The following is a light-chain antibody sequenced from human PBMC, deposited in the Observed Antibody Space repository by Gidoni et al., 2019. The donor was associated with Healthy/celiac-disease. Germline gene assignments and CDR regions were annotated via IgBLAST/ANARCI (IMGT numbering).Light chain of an antibody. V-gene: IGKV3-20*01. CDR1: QSVSSSY. CDR3: QQYGSSLFT. CDR2: GAS. Sequence: EIVLTQSPGTLSLSPGERATLSCRARQSVSSSYLAWYQQNPGQAPRLLLSGASSRATGIPDRFSGSGSGTDFPLTISRLEPEDFAVYYCQQYGSSLFTFGPGTKVDIK. J-gene: IGKJ3*01.